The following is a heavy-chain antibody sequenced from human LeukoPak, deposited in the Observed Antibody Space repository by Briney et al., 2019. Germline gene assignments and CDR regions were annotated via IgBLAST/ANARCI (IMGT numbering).Heavy chain of an antibody. CDR2: ISGSGGST. J-gene: IGHJ4*02. CDR3: AKGTVAVAVYYFDY. CDR1: VFTFSSYA. V-gene: IGHV3-23*01. D-gene: IGHD6-19*01. Sequence: GGSLRLSCAASVFTFSSYAMSWVRQAPGKRLECVSAISGSGGSTYYADSVKGRFTISRDNSKNTLYLQMNSLRAEDTAVYSCAKGTVAVAVYYFDYWGQGTLVTVSS.